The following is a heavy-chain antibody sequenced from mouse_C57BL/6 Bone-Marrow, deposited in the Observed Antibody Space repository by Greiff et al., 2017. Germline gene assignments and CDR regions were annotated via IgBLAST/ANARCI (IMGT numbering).Heavy chain of an antibody. Sequence: QVQLQQPGAELVKPGASVKLSCKASGYTFTSYWMHWVKQRPGRGLEWIGRIDPNSGGTKYNKKFKSKATLTVDKPSSTAYRQLSSLTTEDSAVYYCARWAIYDALYWYFDVWGTGTTVTVSS. CDR2: IDPNSGGT. CDR3: ARWAIYDALYWYFDV. D-gene: IGHD2-3*01. V-gene: IGHV1-72*01. J-gene: IGHJ1*03. CDR1: GYTFTSYW.